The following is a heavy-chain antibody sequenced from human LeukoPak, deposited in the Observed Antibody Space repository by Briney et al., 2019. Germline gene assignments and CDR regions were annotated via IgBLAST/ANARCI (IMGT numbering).Heavy chain of an antibody. CDR1: GFTFSSYA. CDR2: ISYDGSNK. D-gene: IGHD3-16*01. J-gene: IGHJ6*02. V-gene: IGHV3-30-3*01. Sequence: GGSLRLSCAASGFTFSSYAMHWVRQAPGKGLEWVAVISYDGSNKYYADSVKGRFTISRDNSKNTLYLQMNSLRAEDTAVYYCARDPGGSSPGYYYGTDVWGQGTTVTVSS. CDR3: ARDPGGSSPGYYYGTDV.